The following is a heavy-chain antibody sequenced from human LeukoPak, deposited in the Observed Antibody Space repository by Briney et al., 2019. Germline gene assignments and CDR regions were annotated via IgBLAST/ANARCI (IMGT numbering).Heavy chain of an antibody. CDR1: GGPIRTTSYY. V-gene: IGHV4-39*07. Sequence: SETLSLTCTVSGGPIRTTSYYWGWIRQPPGKGLEWIGRIYYTGSTYYNPSLKSRVTISVDTSKNQFSLRLTSVTAADTAVYYCARVRGGYSSSWPYYYYYMDVWGKGTTVTISS. D-gene: IGHD6-13*01. CDR2: IYYTGST. J-gene: IGHJ6*03. CDR3: ARVRGGYSSSWPYYYYYMDV.